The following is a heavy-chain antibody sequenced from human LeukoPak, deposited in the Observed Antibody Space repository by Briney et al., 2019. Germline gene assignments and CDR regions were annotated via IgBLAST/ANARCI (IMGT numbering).Heavy chain of an antibody. CDR2: IYPGDSDT. V-gene: IGHV5-51*01. CDR3: ARPRISSGWLFEY. Sequence: GESLKTHCKGSGYSFTSYWIGWVRQLPGKGVEWMGIIYPGDSDTRYSPSFQVQVTISADKSLSTAYLQWSSLKASDTAMYYCARPRISSGWLFEYGGQGTLVTVSS. J-gene: IGHJ4*02. CDR1: GYSFTSYW. D-gene: IGHD6-19*01.